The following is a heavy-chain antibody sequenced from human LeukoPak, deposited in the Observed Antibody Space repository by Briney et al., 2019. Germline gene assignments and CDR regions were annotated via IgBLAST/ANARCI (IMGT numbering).Heavy chain of an antibody. CDR2: ISGSGGST. V-gene: IGHV3-23*01. CDR1: GFTFSSYA. D-gene: IGHD3-22*01. Sequence: PGGSLRLSCAASGFTFSSYAMSWVRQAPGKGLEWVSAISGSGGSTYYADSVKGRFTISRDNSKNTLYLQMNRLRAEDTAVYYCAKDAQGITMIVVVIVYFDYWGQGTLVTVSS. CDR3: AKDAQGITMIVVVIVYFDY. J-gene: IGHJ4*02.